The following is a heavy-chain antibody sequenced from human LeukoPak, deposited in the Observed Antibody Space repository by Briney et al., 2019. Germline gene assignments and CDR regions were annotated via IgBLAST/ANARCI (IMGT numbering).Heavy chain of an antibody. V-gene: IGHV1-69*02. CDR3: ARETSDYYMDV. CDR1: GGTFSSYT. Sequence: SVKVSCKASGGTFSSYTISWVRQAPGQGLEWVGRIIPILGIANYAQKFQGRVTITADKSTSTAYMELSSLRSEDTAVYYCARETSDYYMDVWGKGTTVTVSS. CDR2: IIPILGIA. J-gene: IGHJ6*03.